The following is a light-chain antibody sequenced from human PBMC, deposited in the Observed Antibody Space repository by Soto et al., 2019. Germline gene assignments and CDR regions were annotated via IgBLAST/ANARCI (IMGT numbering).Light chain of an antibody. Sequence: DIQMTQSPSSLPASVGDRVTLTCRASQSISTYLNWYQQKPGKAPKLLIYAASSLQSGVPSRLSGSRYGTDFTLTISSLQPEDFTTYYCQPSYTIPYTFGQGTKLEIK. CDR1: QSISTY. CDR2: AAS. CDR3: QPSYTIPYT. J-gene: IGKJ2*01. V-gene: IGKV1-39*01.